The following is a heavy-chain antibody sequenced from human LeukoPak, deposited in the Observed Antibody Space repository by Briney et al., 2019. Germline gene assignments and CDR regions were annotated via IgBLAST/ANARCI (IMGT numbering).Heavy chain of an antibody. CDR1: GYTFTSYG. CDR3: ARTERSLYSSGAFDI. Sequence: ASVKVSCKASGYTFTSYGISWVRQAPGQGLEWMGRINPNSGDIDYAQRFHGRVTLTRDTSISTAYMELSSLRSDDTAVYYCARTERSLYSSGAFDIWGRGTLVTVSS. D-gene: IGHD6-19*01. CDR2: INPNSGDI. V-gene: IGHV1-2*06. J-gene: IGHJ3*02.